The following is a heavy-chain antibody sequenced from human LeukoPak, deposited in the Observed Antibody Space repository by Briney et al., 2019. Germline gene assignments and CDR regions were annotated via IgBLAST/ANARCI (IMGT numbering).Heavy chain of an antibody. J-gene: IGHJ5*02. Sequence: SETLSLTCTVSGGSISSYYWSWIRQPPGKGLEWIGYIYYSASTSYNPSLKSRVTISVDTSKNQFSLKLSSVIAADTAVYYCARRIVSVPAIQQGNWLDPWGQGTLATVSS. V-gene: IGHV4-59*01. CDR2: IYYSAST. CDR1: GGSISSYY. CDR3: ARRIVSVPAIQQGNWLDP. D-gene: IGHD2-21*02.